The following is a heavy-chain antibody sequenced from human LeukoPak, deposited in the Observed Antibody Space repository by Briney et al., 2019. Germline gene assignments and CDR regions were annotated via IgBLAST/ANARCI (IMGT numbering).Heavy chain of an antibody. CDR2: INSDGSST. CDR3: ARDIRTDYFDY. CDR1: GFTFSSYW. J-gene: IGHJ4*02. V-gene: IGHV3-74*01. Sequence: PGGSLRLSCAASGFTFSSYWMHWVRQAPGKGLVWVSRINSDGSSTSYADSVKGGFTISRDNDKNTLYLQMNSQRAEDTDVYYCARDIRTDYFDYWGQGTLVTVSS. D-gene: IGHD3-10*01.